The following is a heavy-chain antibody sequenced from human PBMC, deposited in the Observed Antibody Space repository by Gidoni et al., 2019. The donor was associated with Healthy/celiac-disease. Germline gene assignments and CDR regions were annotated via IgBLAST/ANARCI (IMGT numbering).Heavy chain of an antibody. D-gene: IGHD6-13*01. CDR1: GFTFSGSA. CDR3: TIRPGVAAAGHDAFDI. CDR2: IRSKANSYAT. V-gene: IGHV3-73*02. J-gene: IGHJ3*02. Sequence: EVQLVESGGGLVPPGGSLKLSCAASGFTFSGSAMHWVRQASGKGLEWVGRIRSKANSYATAYAASVKCRFTISRDDSKNTAYRQMNSLKTEDTAVYYCTIRPGVAAAGHDAFDIWGQGTMVTVSS.